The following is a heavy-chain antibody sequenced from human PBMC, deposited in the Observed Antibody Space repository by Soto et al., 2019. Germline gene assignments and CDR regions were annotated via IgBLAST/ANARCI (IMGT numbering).Heavy chain of an antibody. J-gene: IGHJ4*02. CDR1: GYTFTSYD. CDR3: ARDRGYYDSSGEEAFLDY. D-gene: IGHD3-22*01. V-gene: IGHV1-8*01. Sequence: ASVKVSCKASGYTFTSYDINWVRQATGQGLEWMGWMNPNSGNTGYAQKFQGRVTMTRNTSISTAYMELSSLRSEDTAVYYCARDRGYYDSSGEEAFLDYWGQGTLVTVSS. CDR2: MNPNSGNT.